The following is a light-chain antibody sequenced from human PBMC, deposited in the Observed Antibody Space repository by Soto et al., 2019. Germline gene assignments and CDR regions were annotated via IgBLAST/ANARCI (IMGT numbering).Light chain of an antibody. Sequence: QSVLTQPPSVSGAPGQRVTISCTGSRSNIGAGYHVHWYQQLPGTAHKLLIYGNSNRPSGVPDRFSGSKSGTSASLAITGLQAEDEADYYCQSYDSSLSGSVFGGGTKLTVL. V-gene: IGLV1-40*01. CDR2: GNS. J-gene: IGLJ3*02. CDR1: RSNIGAGYH. CDR3: QSYDSSLSGSV.